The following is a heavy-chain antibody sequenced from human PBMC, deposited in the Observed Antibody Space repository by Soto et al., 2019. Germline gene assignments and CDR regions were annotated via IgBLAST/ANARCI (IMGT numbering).Heavy chain of an antibody. CDR1: GFTFSSYG. D-gene: IGHD6-6*01. V-gene: IGHV3-33*01. CDR3: ARGKYSSSSGPLDY. CDR2: IWYDGSNK. J-gene: IGHJ4*02. Sequence: GESLKISCAASGFTFSSYGMHWVRQAPGKGLEWVAVIWYDGSNKYYADSVKGRFTISRDNSKNTLYLQRNSLRAEDTAVYYCARGKYSSSSGPLDYWGQGTLVTVSS.